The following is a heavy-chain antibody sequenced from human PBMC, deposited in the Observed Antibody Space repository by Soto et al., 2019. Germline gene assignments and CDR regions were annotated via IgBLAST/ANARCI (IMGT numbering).Heavy chain of an antibody. J-gene: IGHJ4*02. CDR2: ISSNGGST. V-gene: IGHV3-64D*08. CDR3: VKDSLDYVWGSYRSPVDY. D-gene: IGHD3-16*02. CDR1: GFTFSSYA. Sequence: GGSLRLSCSASGFTFSSYAMHWVRQAPGKGLEYVSAISSNGGSTYYADSVKGRFTISRDNSKNTLYLQMSSLRAEDTAVYYCVKDSLDYVWGSYRSPVDYWGQGTLVTVSS.